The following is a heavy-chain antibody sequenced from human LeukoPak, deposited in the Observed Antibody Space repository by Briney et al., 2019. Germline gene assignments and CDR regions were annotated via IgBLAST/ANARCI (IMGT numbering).Heavy chain of an antibody. V-gene: IGHV1-2*06. CDR3: ARIWVRQGYWYFDL. J-gene: IGHJ2*01. Sequence: ASVKVSCKASGYTFTGYYMHWVRQAPGQELEWRGRINPNSGGTNYAQKFQGRVTMTRDTSISTAYMELSRLRSDDTAVYYCARIWVRQGYWYFDLWGRGTLVTVSS. CDR1: GYTFTGYY. D-gene: IGHD3-10*01. CDR2: INPNSGGT.